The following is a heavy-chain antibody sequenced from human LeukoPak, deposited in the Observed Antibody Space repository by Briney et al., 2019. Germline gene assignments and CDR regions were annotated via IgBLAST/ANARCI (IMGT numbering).Heavy chain of an antibody. CDR1: GYSFTSYW. CDR2: IYPGDSDT. Sequence: GESLKISCKGSGYSFTSYWIGWVRQMPGKSLEWMGIIYPGDSDTRYSPSFQGQVTISADKSISTAYPQWSSLKASDTAMYYCARTYYYDSSGPPRLDYWGQGTLVTVSS. J-gene: IGHJ4*02. CDR3: ARTYYYDSSGPPRLDY. D-gene: IGHD3-22*01. V-gene: IGHV5-51*01.